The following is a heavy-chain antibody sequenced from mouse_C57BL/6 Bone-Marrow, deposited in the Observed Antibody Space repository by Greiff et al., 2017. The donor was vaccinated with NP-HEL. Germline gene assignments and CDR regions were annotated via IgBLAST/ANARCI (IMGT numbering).Heavy chain of an antibody. CDR2: IDPSDSYT. J-gene: IGHJ2*01. Sequence: QVQLQQPGAELVRPGTSVKLSCKASGYTFTSYWMHWVKQRPGQGLEWIGVIDPSDSYTNYNQKFKGKATLTVGTSSCTAYMQLSSLTSEDSAVYYCAGGDYGSSWYYLDYWGQGTTLTVSS. CDR3: AGGDYGSSWYYLDY. D-gene: IGHD1-1*01. V-gene: IGHV1-59*01. CDR1: GYTFTSYW.